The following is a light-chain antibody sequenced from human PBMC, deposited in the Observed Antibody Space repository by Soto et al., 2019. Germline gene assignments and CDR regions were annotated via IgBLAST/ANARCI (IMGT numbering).Light chain of an antibody. J-gene: IGKJ2*01. V-gene: IGKV1-5*01. CDR3: QQYISYPYT. Sequence: DIPMTQFPSTLSASVGDRVTITCRASQTTNTWLAWYQQKPGTAPKLLIYDASSLEGGVASRFSASGSGTEFTLTISSLQPDDLATYYCQQYISYPYTFGQGTKVEIK. CDR2: DAS. CDR1: QTTNTW.